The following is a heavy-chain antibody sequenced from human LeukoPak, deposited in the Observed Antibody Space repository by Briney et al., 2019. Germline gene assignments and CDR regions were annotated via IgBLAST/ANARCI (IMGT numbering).Heavy chain of an antibody. CDR3: ARGSNNYYYYRDV. CDR1: GFIFSIYW. J-gene: IGHJ6*03. CDR2: IEQDGSEK. D-gene: IGHD4/OR15-4a*01. Sequence: PGGSLRLSCAASGFIFSIYWMSWVRQAPGKGLEWVANIEQDGSEKYYVDSVKGRFTISRDNAKNSLYLQMNSLRAEDTSVYYCARGSNNYYYYRDVWGKGTTFTVSS. V-gene: IGHV3-7*03.